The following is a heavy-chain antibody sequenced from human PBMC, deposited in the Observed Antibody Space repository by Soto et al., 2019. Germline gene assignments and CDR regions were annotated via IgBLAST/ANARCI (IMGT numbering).Heavy chain of an antibody. CDR1: GFTFSSYS. V-gene: IGHV3-48*01. CDR2: ISSSSSTI. CDR3: ARDDPYSGYDDLTYFDY. J-gene: IGHJ4*02. D-gene: IGHD5-12*01. Sequence: GGSLRLSCAASGFTFSSYSMNWVRQAPGKGLEWVSYISSSSSTIYYADSVKGRFTISRDNAKNSLYLQMNSLRAEDTAVYYCARDDPYSGYDDLTYFDYWGQGTLVTVSS.